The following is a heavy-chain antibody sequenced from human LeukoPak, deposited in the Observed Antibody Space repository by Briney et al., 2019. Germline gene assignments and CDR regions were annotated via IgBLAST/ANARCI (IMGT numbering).Heavy chain of an antibody. CDR2: ISCNGGST. Sequence: PGGSLRLSCAASGFTFSSYAMHWVRQAPGKGLEYVSAISCNGGSTYYANSVKGRFTISRDNSKNTLFLQMGSLRAEDMAVYYCARGGSIAARPIDYWGQGTLVTVSS. J-gene: IGHJ4*02. D-gene: IGHD6-6*01. CDR3: ARGGSIAARPIDY. V-gene: IGHV3-64*01. CDR1: GFTFSSYA.